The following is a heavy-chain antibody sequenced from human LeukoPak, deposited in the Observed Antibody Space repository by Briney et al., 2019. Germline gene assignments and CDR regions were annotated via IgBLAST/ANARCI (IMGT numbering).Heavy chain of an antibody. Sequence: GGSLRLSCAASGFTFSSYAMSWVRQAPGKGLEWVSAISGSGGSTYYADSVKGRFTISRDNSKNTLYLQMSSLRADDTAVYYCAKTDCTSSSCYTIDSWGQGTLVTVSS. D-gene: IGHD2-2*02. CDR2: ISGSGGST. V-gene: IGHV3-23*01. J-gene: IGHJ4*02. CDR3: AKTDCTSSSCYTIDS. CDR1: GFTFSSYA.